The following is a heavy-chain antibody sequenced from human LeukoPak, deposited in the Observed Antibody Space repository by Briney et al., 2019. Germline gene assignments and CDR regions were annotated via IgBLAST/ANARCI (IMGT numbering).Heavy chain of an antibody. CDR1: GFTFSDFW. V-gene: IGHV3-7*01. CDR2: IKEDGTEK. CDR3: VRESRPGGAMGLYHNLDY. J-gene: IGHJ4*02. Sequence: PGGSLRLSCAGSGFTFSDFWMTWVRQTPGKGLEWVANIKEDGTEKNLVDSVKGRFTISRDNTKNLLYLEMNGLRGDDTAIYYCVRESRPGGAMGLYHNLDYWGQGTLAAVSS. D-gene: IGHD1-1*01.